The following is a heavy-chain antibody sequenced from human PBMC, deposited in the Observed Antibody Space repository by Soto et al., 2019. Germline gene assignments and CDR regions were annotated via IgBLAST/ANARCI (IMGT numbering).Heavy chain of an antibody. D-gene: IGHD3-22*01. CDR3: ATRSNYDSSGYYPIDY. J-gene: IGHJ4*02. V-gene: IGHV1-24*01. CDR2: FDPEDGET. CDR1: GYTLTELS. Sequence: ASVKVSCKVSGYTLTELSMHWVRQTPGKGLEWMGGFDPEDGETIYAQKFQGRVTMTEDTSTDTAYMELSSLRSEDTAVYYCATRSNYDSSGYYPIDYWGQGTLVTVSS.